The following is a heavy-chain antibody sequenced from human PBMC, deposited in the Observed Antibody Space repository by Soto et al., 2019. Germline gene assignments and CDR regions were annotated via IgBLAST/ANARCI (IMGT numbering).Heavy chain of an antibody. CDR3: ARDGFQGSAFDI. CDR1: GYTFTTYY. CDR2: INPVDGST. Sequence: QEQLVQSGAEVKKPGASVKVSCKASGYTFTTYYMHWVRQAPGQGLGWMAIINPVDGSTRYAQNLQGRVSVTRDTSTSTGYMELSSLRSEDTAVYFCARDGFQGSAFDIWGQGTMVTVSS. D-gene: IGHD6-25*01. V-gene: IGHV1-46*01. J-gene: IGHJ3*02.